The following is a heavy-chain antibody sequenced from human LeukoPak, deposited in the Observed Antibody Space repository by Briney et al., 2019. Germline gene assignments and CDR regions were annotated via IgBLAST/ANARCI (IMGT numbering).Heavy chain of an antibody. CDR2: IKQDGSEK. V-gene: IGHV3-7*01. CDR3: ARGGFEYSSSSDYFDY. J-gene: IGHJ4*02. Sequence: GRSLRLSCAASGFTFSSYWMSWVRQAPGKGLEWVANIKQDGSEKYYVDSVKGRFTISRDNAKNSLYLQMNSLRAEDTAVYYCARGGFEYSSSSDYFDYWGQGTLVTVSS. CDR1: GFTFSSYW. D-gene: IGHD6-6*01.